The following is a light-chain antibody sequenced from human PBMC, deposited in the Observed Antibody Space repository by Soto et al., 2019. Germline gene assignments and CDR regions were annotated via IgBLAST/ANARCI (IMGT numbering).Light chain of an antibody. V-gene: IGLV2-11*01. CDR3: CSYAGSYPYV. CDR1: SSDVGGYNY. CDR2: DVS. Sequence: QSALTQPRSVSGSPGQSVTISCTRTSSDVGGYNYVSWYQQHPGKAPKLMISDVSKRPSGVPDRFSDSKSGNTASLTISGLQAEDEADYYCCSYAGSYPYVFGSGTKVTVL. J-gene: IGLJ1*01.